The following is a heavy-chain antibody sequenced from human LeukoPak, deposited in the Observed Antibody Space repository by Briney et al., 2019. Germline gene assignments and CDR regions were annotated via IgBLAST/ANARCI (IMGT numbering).Heavy chain of an antibody. CDR1: GFTFSSYG. CDR2: TDASNGYI. CDR3: ARFGLTGRRDGYFDY. V-gene: IGHV3-21*01. Sequence: GGSLRLSCAASGFTFSSYGMNWVRQAPGRGLEWLSSTDASNGYIDYADSVKGRFTISRDNTKKLLYLHMNSLRAEDTAVYYCARFGLTGRRDGYFDYWGQGTLVTVSS. J-gene: IGHJ4*02. D-gene: IGHD1-20*01.